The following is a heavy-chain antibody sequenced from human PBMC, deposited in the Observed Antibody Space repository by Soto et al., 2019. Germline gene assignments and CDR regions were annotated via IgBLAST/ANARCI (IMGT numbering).Heavy chain of an antibody. CDR1: GDSGFSFSSYG. V-gene: IGHV3-30*18. J-gene: IGHJ6*02. CDR2: ISYDGSNR. D-gene: IGHD5-18*01. CDR3: AKDRMVRSYYYGMDV. Sequence: QVHLVGSGGGVVQPGGSLRLSCAASGDSGFSFSSYGIHWVRQAPGKGLEWVSVISYDGSNRHFADSVKGRFAVSRDDAMHTVYLQMNALRPEDTAVYYCAKDRMVRSYYYGMDVWGQGTTVTVSS.